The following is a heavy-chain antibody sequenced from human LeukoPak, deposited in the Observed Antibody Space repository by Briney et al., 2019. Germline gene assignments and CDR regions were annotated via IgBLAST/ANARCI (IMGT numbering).Heavy chain of an antibody. V-gene: IGHV4-39*01. CDR2: IYYSGST. Sequence: SETLSLTCTVSGVSINSNSYCWGWIRQPPGKGLEWIGSIYYSGSTYYKPSLKSRVTISVDSSKNQFSLKLSSVTAADTAVYYCARHVMNTADDYWDQGSLVIVSS. D-gene: IGHD5-18*01. CDR1: GVSINSNSYC. J-gene: IGHJ4*02. CDR3: ARHVMNTADDY.